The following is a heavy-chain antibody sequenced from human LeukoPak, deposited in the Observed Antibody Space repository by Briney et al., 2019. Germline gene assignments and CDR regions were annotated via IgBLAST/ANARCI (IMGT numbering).Heavy chain of an antibody. Sequence: ASVKVSCKASGYTFTSYGISWVRQAPGQGLEWMGWISAYNGNTNYAQKLQGRVTMTTDTSTSTAYMELRSLRSDDTAVYYCARDHSAAGTGGWFDPWGQGTLVTVSS. CDR2: ISAYNGNT. CDR3: ARDHSAAGTGGWFDP. D-gene: IGHD6-13*01. V-gene: IGHV1-18*01. J-gene: IGHJ5*02. CDR1: GYTFTSYG.